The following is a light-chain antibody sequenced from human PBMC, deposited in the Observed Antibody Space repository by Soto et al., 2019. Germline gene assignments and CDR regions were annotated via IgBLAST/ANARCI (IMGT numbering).Light chain of an antibody. CDR2: GAS. V-gene: IGKV3-20*01. Sequence: EIVLTQSPGTLSLSPGDRATLSCRASQSVSTNYLAWYQQSLGQAPRLLIYGASSRATGIPDRFIGNGSGTDFTLTISRLEPEDFAVYYCHQYGSTPFTFGPGTKVDIK. CDR3: HQYGSTPFT. J-gene: IGKJ3*01. CDR1: QSVSTNY.